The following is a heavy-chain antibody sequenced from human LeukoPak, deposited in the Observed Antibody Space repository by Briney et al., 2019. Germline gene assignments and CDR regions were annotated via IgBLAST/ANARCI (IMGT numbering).Heavy chain of an antibody. CDR1: GGSISSSSYY. D-gene: IGHD2-21*01. CDR3: ARASRAYSPFDS. Sequence: SETLSLTCTVSGGSISSSSYYWGWIRQPPGKGLEWIGSIYYSGSTYYNPSLKSRVTISVDTSKNQFSLKLSSVTAADTAVYYCARASRAYSPFDSWGQGTLVTVSS. V-gene: IGHV4-39*07. J-gene: IGHJ4*02. CDR2: IYYSGST.